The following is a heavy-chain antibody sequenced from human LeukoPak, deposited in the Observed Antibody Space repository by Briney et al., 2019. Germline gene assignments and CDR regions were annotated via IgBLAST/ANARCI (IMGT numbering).Heavy chain of an antibody. V-gene: IGHV4-34*01. Sequence: SETLSLTCAVYGGSFSGYYWSWIRQPPGKGLEWIGEINHSGSTNYNPSLKSRVTISVDTSKNQFSLKLSSVTAADTAVYYCARVLLSNYDFWSGYSNWFDPWGQGTLVTVSS. J-gene: IGHJ5*02. D-gene: IGHD3-3*01. CDR3: ARVLLSNYDFWSGYSNWFDP. CDR2: INHSGST. CDR1: GGSFSGYY.